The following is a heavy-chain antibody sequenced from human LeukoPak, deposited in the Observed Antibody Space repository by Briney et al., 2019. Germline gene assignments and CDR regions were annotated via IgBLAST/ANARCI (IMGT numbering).Heavy chain of an antibody. D-gene: IGHD4-11*01. Sequence: ASVKVSCKASGYTFTGYYMHWVRQAPGQGLEWMGWINPNSGGTNYAQKFQGRVTMTRDTSISTAYMELSSLRSEDTAVYYCARDFWVTTVSTPDYWGQGTLVTVSS. V-gene: IGHV1-2*02. CDR3: ARDFWVTTVSTPDY. J-gene: IGHJ4*02. CDR1: GYTFTGYY. CDR2: INPNSGGT.